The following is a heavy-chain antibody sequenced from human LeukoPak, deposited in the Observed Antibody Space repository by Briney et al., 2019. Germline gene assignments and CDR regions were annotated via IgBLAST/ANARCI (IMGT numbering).Heavy chain of an antibody. Sequence: GGSLRLSCAASGFTFSSYAMSWVRQAPGKGLEWVSAISGSGGSTYYADSVKGRFTISRDNSKNTLYLQMNGLRAEDTAVYYCAKGGDLEMATMTQGYFDYWGQGTLVTVSS. CDR1: GFTFSSYA. D-gene: IGHD5-24*01. V-gene: IGHV3-23*01. J-gene: IGHJ4*02. CDR2: ISGSGGST. CDR3: AKGGDLEMATMTQGYFDY.